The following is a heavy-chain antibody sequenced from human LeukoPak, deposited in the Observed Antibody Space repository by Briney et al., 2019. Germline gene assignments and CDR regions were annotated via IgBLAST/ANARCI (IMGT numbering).Heavy chain of an antibody. J-gene: IGHJ3*02. D-gene: IGHD1-26*01. V-gene: IGHV1-69*05. CDR2: IIPIFGTA. Sequence: SVKVSCKASGGTFSSYAISWVRQAPGQGLEWMGGIIPIFGTANYAQKFQGRVTITTGESTSTAYMELSSLRSEDTAVYYCARAGVVGATTGNAFDIWGQGTMVTVSS. CDR1: GGTFSSYA. CDR3: ARAGVVGATTGNAFDI.